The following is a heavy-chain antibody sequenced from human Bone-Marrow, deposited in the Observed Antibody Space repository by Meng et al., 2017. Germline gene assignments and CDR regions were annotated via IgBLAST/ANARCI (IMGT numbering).Heavy chain of an antibody. CDR2: IYYSGST. Sequence: QGQLQGSGPGLVKPSETLSLPCTVFGGSISSYYWSWIRQPPGKGLEWIGYIYYSGSTNYNPSLKSRVTISVDTSKNQFSLKLSSVTAADTAVYYCARDLRAAAAHPIYYGMDVWGQGTTVTVSS. V-gene: IGHV4-59*01. CDR3: ARDLRAAAAHPIYYGMDV. D-gene: IGHD6-13*01. J-gene: IGHJ6*02. CDR1: GGSISSYY.